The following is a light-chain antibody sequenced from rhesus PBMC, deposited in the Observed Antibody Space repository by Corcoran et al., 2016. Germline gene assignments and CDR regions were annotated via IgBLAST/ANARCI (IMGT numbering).Light chain of an antibody. CDR3: QQSSNLFT. CDR1: QSVGSY. J-gene: IGKJ3*01. V-gene: IGKV3-24*04. CDR2: GAS. Sequence: ETVVTQSPATLALSPGERATLSCRASQSVGSYLAWYQQKPGQAPRLLIYGASSRATGTPDRVSGSGSGTDFTLTISSLEPEDVGVYYCQQSSNLFTFGPGTKLDIK.